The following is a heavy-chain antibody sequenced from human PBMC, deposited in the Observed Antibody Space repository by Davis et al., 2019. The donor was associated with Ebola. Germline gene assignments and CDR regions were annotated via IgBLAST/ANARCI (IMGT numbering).Heavy chain of an antibody. J-gene: IGHJ6*02. D-gene: IGHD6-6*01. CDR3: ARDNGGSSPHYYYYYYGMDV. V-gene: IGHV1-18*01. Sequence: AASVKVSCKASAYTFTSYGISWLRQAPGQGLEWMGWISAYNGNTNYAQKLQGRVTMTTDTSTSTAYMELRSLRADDTAVYYCARDNGGSSPHYYYYYYGMDVWGQGTTVTVSS. CDR2: ISAYNGNT. CDR1: AYTFTSYG.